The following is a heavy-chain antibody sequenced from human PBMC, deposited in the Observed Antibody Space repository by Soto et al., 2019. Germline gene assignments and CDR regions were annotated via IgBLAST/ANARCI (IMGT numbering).Heavy chain of an antibody. CDR2: VNDRGSI. CDR3: ARESHDILTGPPWVWYFDL. CDR1: GGSFSGYY. D-gene: IGHD3-9*01. V-gene: IGHV4-34*01. Sequence: QVQLQQWGAGPLRPLETLSLPCGVSGGSFSGYYWAWIRQAPRKGLEWIGEVNDRGSINYNPSLKSRVSISVDTSKNHYSLNLRSVTAADTAVYYCARESHDILTGPPWVWYFDLWGRGTLVTVSS. J-gene: IGHJ2*01.